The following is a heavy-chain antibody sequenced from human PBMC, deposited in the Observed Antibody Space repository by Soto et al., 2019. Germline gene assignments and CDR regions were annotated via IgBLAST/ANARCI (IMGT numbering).Heavy chain of an antibody. CDR3: TRVLCHVGTQWLVRCYYYGMDV. CDR2: IRSKAYGGTT. Sequence: GGSLRLSCTASGFTFGDYAMSWFRQAPGKGLEWVGFIRSKAYGGTTEYAASVKGRFTISRDDSKSIAYLQMNSLKTEETAVYYCTRVLCHVGTQWLVRCYYYGMDVWGQGTTVTVSS. V-gene: IGHV3-49*03. J-gene: IGHJ6*02. CDR1: GFTFGDYA. D-gene: IGHD6-19*01.